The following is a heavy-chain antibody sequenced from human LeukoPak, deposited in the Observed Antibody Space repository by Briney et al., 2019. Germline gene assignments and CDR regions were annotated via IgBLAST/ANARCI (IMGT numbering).Heavy chain of an antibody. V-gene: IGHV4-30-2*01. D-gene: IGHD3-22*01. CDR3: ARGRGYYDSSGFDY. J-gene: IGHJ4*02. CDR1: GASISSGGYY. CDR2: IYHSGST. Sequence: SQTLSLTCTVSGASISSGGYYWSWIRQPPGKGLEWIGYIYHSGSTYYNPSLKSRVTISVDRSKNQFSLKLSSVTAADTAVYYCARGRGYYDSSGFDYWGQGTLVTVSS.